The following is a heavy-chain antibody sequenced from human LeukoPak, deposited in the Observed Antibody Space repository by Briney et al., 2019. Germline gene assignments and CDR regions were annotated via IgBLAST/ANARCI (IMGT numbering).Heavy chain of an antibody. D-gene: IGHD3-10*01. Sequence: ASVKVSCKASGYTFTGYYMHWVRQAPGQGLEWMGWINPNSGGTNYAQKLQGRVTMTTDTSTSTAYMELRSLRSDDTAVYYCARGAMVRGVIINPDYWGQGTLVTVSS. J-gene: IGHJ4*02. CDR3: ARGAMVRGVIINPDY. CDR1: GYTFTGYY. V-gene: IGHV1-2*02. CDR2: INPNSGGT.